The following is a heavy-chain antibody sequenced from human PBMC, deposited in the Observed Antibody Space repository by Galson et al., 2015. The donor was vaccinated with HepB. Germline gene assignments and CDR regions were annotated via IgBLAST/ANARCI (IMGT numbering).Heavy chain of an antibody. D-gene: IGHD2-2*02. CDR2: MNPNSGNT. CDR3: ARRDHLLYYDWFDP. V-gene: IGHV1-8*01. J-gene: IGHJ5*02. CDR1: GYTFTSYD. Sequence: SVKFSCKASGYTFTSYDINWARQATGQGLEWMGWMNPNSGNTGYAQKLQGRVTMTTDTSTSTAYMELRSLRSDDTAVYYCARRDHLLYYDWFDPWGQGTLVTVSS.